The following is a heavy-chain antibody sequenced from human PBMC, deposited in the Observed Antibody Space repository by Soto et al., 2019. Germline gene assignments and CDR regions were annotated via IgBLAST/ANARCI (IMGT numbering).Heavy chain of an antibody. CDR1: GDTLIELA. J-gene: IGHJ4*02. Sequence: ASVKVSCKVSGDTLIELAIHWLRQAPGKGLEWMGGYDPQHGDTLYAQKFQGRLTMTEDTSANTAYMQLSSLRSEDTAIYYCATGAWYGGYFKWYFDYWGQGTQVTVSS. CDR3: ATGAWYGGYFKWYFDY. V-gene: IGHV1-24*01. D-gene: IGHD3-9*01. CDR2: YDPQHGDT.